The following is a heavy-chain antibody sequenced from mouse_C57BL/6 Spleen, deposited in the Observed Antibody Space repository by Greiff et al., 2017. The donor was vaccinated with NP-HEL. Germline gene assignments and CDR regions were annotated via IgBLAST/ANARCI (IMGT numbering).Heavy chain of an antibody. CDR2: ISYDGSN. Sequence: EVKLLESGPGLVKPSQSLSLTCSVTGYSITSGYYWNWIRQFPGNKLEWMGYISYDGSNNYNPSLKNRISITRDTSKNQFFLKLNSVTTEDTATYYCVITTVVDYAMDYWGQGTSVTVSS. CDR3: VITTVVDYAMDY. J-gene: IGHJ4*01. CDR1: GYSITSGYY. D-gene: IGHD1-1*01. V-gene: IGHV3-6*01.